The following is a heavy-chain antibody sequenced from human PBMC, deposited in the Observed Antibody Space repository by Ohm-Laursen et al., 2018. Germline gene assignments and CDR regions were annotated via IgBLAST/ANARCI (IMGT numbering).Heavy chain of an antibody. V-gene: IGHV4-59*08. Sequence: GTLSLTCSVSGDSMSYCYWSWIRLSPGKGLEWIGYVYERGGTQYNPFLESRATISVDTSKTQVSLNLRSVTAADTAVYYCARHRVKLNREVIIMTHYFDHWGQGTLVTVSS. J-gene: IGHJ4*02. CDR1: GDSMSYCY. D-gene: IGHD3-10*01. CDR2: VYERGGT. CDR3: ARHRVKLNREVIIMTHYFDH.